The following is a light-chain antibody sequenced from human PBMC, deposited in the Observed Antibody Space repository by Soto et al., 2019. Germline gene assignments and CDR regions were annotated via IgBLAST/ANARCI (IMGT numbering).Light chain of an antibody. Sequence: QSALTQPASVSGSPGQSITISCTGTISDVGGYNTVSWYQQHPGKVPKLMIHDVSDRPSWVSDRFSGSKSGNTASLTISGLQAEDEADYYCSSYTTSISSVFGSGTKLTVL. CDR2: DVS. J-gene: IGLJ1*01. CDR1: ISDVGGYNT. CDR3: SSYTTSISSV. V-gene: IGLV2-14*01.